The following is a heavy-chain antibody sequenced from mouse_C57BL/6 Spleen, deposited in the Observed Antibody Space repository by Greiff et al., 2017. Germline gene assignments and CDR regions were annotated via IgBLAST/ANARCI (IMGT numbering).Heavy chain of an antibody. CDR2: IDPANGNT. D-gene: IGHD2-4*01. CDR1: GFNIKNTY. J-gene: IGHJ2*01. V-gene: IGHV14-3*01. CDR3: ARYPSSTMITLYYFDY. Sequence: VHVKQSVAELVRPGASVKLSCTASGFNIKNTYMHWVKQRPEQGLEWIGRIDPANGNTKYAPKFQGKATITADTSSNTAYLQLSSLTSEDTAIYYCARYPSSTMITLYYFDYWGQGTTLTVSS.